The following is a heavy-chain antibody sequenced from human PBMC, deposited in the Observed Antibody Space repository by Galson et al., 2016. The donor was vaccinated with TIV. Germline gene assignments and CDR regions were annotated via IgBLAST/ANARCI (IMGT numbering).Heavy chain of an antibody. CDR1: GFTFSSWP. J-gene: IGHJ3*02. CDR3: AKSFQYFYDNSGYFPYGFHI. D-gene: IGHD3-22*01. V-gene: IGHV3-23*01. CDR2: ISASGGDT. Sequence: SLRLSCAASGFTFSSWPMSWVRRAPGKGLEWVSAISASGGDTFYADSVKGRFTISGDNSKKTLYLQMDSLRAEDTAVYYCAKSFQYFYDNSGYFPYGFHIWGRGTMVTVSS.